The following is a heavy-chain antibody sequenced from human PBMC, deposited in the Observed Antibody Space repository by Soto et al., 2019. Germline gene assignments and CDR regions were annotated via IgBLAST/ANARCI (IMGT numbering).Heavy chain of an antibody. Sequence: PSETLSLTCTVFGASIRSSGYYWGWIRQSPGKGLEWIGSIYYSGSTFYNPSLKSRLTISVHTSRNQFSLKVSFVTAADTAVYYFARKIYYDFLTGYSAPGRTLRGYYGMDVWGQGTTVTVSS. J-gene: IGHJ6*02. D-gene: IGHD3-9*01. CDR3: ARKIYYDFLTGYSAPGRTLRGYYGMDV. V-gene: IGHV4-39*01. CDR2: IYYSGST. CDR1: GASIRSSGYY.